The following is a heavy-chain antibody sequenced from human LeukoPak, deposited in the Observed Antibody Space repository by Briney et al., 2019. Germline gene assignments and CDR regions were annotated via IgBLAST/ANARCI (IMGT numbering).Heavy chain of an antibody. D-gene: IGHD1-26*01. CDR3: ARGGGSYYY. CDR1: GGSFSGYY. CDR2: INHSGST. J-gene: IGHJ4*02. V-gene: IGHV4-34*01. Sequence: SETLSLTCAVYGGSFSGYYWSWIRQPPGKGLEWIGEINHSGSTDYNPSLKSRVTISVDTSKNQFSLKLSSVTAADTAVYYCARGGGSYYYWGQGTLVTVSS.